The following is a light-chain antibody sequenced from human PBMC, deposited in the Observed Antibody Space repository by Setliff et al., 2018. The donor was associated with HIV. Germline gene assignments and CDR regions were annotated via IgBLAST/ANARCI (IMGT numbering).Light chain of an antibody. Sequence: QSVLTQPASVSGSPGQSITISCTGTSSDVGGYNYVSWYQQHPGKAPKLIIYEVRNRPSGVSSRFSGSKSGNTASPAISGLQTEDEADYYCSSYAITNTLPFGTGTKVTVL. CDR1: SSDVGGYNY. CDR2: EVR. V-gene: IGLV2-14*01. CDR3: SSYAITNTLP. J-gene: IGLJ1*01.